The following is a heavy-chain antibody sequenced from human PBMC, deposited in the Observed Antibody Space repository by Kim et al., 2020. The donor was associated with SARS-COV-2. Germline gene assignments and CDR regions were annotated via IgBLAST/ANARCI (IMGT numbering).Heavy chain of an antibody. V-gene: IGHV1-46*01. Sequence: TSYAQKFPGQVTMTRDTSTSTVYMELYSLRSEDTAVYYCARRGLITAVDYWGQGTLVPVSS. CDR3: ARRGLITAVDY. D-gene: IGHD6-13*01. J-gene: IGHJ4*02. CDR2: T.